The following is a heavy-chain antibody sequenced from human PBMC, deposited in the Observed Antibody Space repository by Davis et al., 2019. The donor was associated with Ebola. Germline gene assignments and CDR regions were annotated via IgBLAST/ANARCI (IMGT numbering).Heavy chain of an antibody. Sequence: GESLKISCAASGFTFSSYSMNWVRQAPGKGLEWVSYISSSSSTIYYADSVKGRFTISRDNSKNTLYLQMNSLRAEDTAVYYCARDIGSSWYGPYYYYGMDVWGQGTTVTVSS. V-gene: IGHV3-48*01. CDR3: ARDIGSSWYGPYYYYGMDV. D-gene: IGHD6-13*01. CDR1: GFTFSSYS. J-gene: IGHJ6*02. CDR2: ISSSSSTI.